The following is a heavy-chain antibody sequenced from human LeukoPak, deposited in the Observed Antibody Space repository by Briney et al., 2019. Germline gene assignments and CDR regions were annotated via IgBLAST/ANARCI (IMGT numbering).Heavy chain of an antibody. J-gene: IGHJ3*01. D-gene: IGHD2-21*01. CDR2: ISGSGGST. CDR3: AKGKVNHDGALDA. V-gene: IGHV3-23*01. Sequence: GGSLTLSCAASGFTFSSYAMSWLRQAPGKGLEWVSAISGSGGSTYYADSVKGRFTISRDNSKNTLYLQMNSLRAEDTAVYYCAKGKVNHDGALDAWGQGTLVTVSS. CDR1: GFTFSSYA.